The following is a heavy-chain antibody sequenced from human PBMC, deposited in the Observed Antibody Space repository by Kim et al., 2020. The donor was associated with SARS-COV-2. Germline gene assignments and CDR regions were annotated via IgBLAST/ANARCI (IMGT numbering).Heavy chain of an antibody. Sequence: QKFQGRVTMTRDPSATTVYLELSSLRSEDTAVYYCARGIPAAGSHAFDIWGQGTMVTVSS. J-gene: IGHJ3*02. V-gene: IGHV1-3*01. CDR3: ARGIPAAGSHAFDI. D-gene: IGHD6-13*01.